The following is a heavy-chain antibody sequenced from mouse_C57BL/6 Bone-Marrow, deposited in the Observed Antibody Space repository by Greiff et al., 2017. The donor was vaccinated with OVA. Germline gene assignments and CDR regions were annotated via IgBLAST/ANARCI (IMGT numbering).Heavy chain of an antibody. J-gene: IGHJ2*01. Sequence: QVQLQQSGAELVRPGTSVKVSCKASGYAFTNYLIEWVKQRPGPGLEWIGVINPGSGGTNYNEKFKGKATLTADNSSSTAYMQLSSLTSEDSAVYFCARSGHYYGSSFDYWGQGTTLTVSS. CDR3: ARSGHYYGSSFDY. CDR2: INPGSGGT. D-gene: IGHD1-1*01. CDR1: GYAFTNYL. V-gene: IGHV1-54*01.